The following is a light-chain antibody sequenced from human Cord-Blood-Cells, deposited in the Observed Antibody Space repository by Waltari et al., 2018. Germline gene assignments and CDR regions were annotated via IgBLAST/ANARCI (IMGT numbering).Light chain of an antibody. Sequence: SYELTQPPSVSVSPGQTASITCSGDKSWDKYACWYQQKPGQSPVLDICQDGKRPTGIPERFSGSNSGNTATLTVSGTQAMDEADYYCQAWDSSSVVFGGGTNLTVL. CDR2: QDG. J-gene: IGLJ2*01. CDR1: KSWDKY. CDR3: QAWDSSSVV. V-gene: IGLV3-1*01.